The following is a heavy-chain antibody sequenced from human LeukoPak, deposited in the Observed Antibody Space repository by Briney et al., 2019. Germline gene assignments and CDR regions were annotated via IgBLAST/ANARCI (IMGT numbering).Heavy chain of an antibody. CDR2: INHSGST. V-gene: IGHV4-34*01. J-gene: IGHJ4*02. CDR3: ARGGGTYYYGSGKVYYFDY. Sequence: PSETLSLTCAVYGGSFSGYYWSWIRQPPGKGLEWIGEINHSGSTNYNPSLKSRVTISVDTSKNQFSLKLSSVTAADTAVYYCARGGGTYYYGSGKVYYFDYWGQGTLVTVSS. D-gene: IGHD3-10*01. CDR1: GGSFSGYY.